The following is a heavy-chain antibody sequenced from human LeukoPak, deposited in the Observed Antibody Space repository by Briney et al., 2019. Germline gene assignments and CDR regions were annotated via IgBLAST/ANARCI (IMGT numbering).Heavy chain of an antibody. CDR1: GFTFSSYS. J-gene: IGHJ4*02. V-gene: IGHV3-48*02. CDR2: ISSSSSTI. Sequence: PGGSLRLSCAASGFTFSSYSMNWVRQAPGKGLEWVSYISSSSSTIYYAASVKGRFTISRDNDKNSLYLHMNSLKDEDTAVYYCARGALDFDYWGQGTLVTVSS. CDR3: ARGALDFDY.